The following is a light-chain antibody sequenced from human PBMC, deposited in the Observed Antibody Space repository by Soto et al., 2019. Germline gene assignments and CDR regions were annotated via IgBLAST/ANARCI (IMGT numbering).Light chain of an antibody. CDR1: QGISDH. CDR3: QQYHNYPVT. V-gene: IGKV1-16*02. Sequence: DVQMTQSPSSLSAFVGDRVTITCRASQGISDHLAWFQQKPGKAPKSLIYGASSLQSGVPSKFSRSGSGTDFTLTITSLQPEDSATYYCQQYHNYPVTFGGGTKVEI. CDR2: GAS. J-gene: IGKJ4*01.